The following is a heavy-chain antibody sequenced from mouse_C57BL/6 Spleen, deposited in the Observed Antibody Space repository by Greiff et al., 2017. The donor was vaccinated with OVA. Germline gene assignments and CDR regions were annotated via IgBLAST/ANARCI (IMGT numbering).Heavy chain of an antibody. CDR2: IYPRDGST. V-gene: IGHV1-85*01. D-gene: IGHD1-1*01. CDR3: ARRDYYGSSLYFDY. CDR1: GYTFTSYD. Sequence: VQLQESGPELVKPGASVKLSCKASGYTFTSYDINWVKQRPGQGLEWIGWIYPRDGSTKYNEKVKGKATLTVDTSSSTAYMELHSLTSEDSAVYFCARRDYYGSSLYFDYWGQGTTLTVSS. J-gene: IGHJ2*01.